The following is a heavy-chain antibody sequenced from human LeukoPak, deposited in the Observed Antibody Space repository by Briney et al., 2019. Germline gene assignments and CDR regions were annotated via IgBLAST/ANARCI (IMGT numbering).Heavy chain of an antibody. CDR1: GFTFSTNG. Sequence: GGSLRLSCAASGFTFSTNGMHCVRQAPGKGLEHVSAISSNGDSTYYANSVKDRFTISRDNSKNTLYLQMDNLRTEDMALYYCAREGSRGGSSRLWYFDLWGRGTLITVSS. CDR2: ISSNGDST. J-gene: IGHJ2*01. D-gene: IGHD5-24*01. CDR3: AREGSRGGSSRLWYFDL. V-gene: IGHV3-64*01.